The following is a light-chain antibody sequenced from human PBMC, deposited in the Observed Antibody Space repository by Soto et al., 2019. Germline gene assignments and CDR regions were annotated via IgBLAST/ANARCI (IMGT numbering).Light chain of an antibody. V-gene: IGLV2-14*01. Sequence: QSALTQPASVSESPGQSITISCTGTSSDVGGYNSVSWYQQHPDKAPKLMIYDVSNRPSGVSNRFSGSKSGNTASLTISGLQAEDEADYYCSSYTSSSTLVFGTGTKLTVL. CDR2: DVS. CDR3: SSYTSSSTLV. J-gene: IGLJ1*01. CDR1: SSDVGGYNS.